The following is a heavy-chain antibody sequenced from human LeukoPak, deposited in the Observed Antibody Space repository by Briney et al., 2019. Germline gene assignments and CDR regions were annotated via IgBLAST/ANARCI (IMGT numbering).Heavy chain of an antibody. J-gene: IGHJ4*02. CDR1: GYTFTSYY. D-gene: IGHD2-21*02. V-gene: IGHV1-46*01. Sequence: ASVKVSCKASGYTFTSYYIHWVRQAPGQGLEWMGIINPAGGSTTYAQKFQGSRLTLTRDTSTSTVYMELSSLRSEDTAVYYCARHSYCGGDCYWDAFDYWGQGTLVTVSS. CDR3: ARHSYCGGDCYWDAFDY. CDR2: INPAGGST.